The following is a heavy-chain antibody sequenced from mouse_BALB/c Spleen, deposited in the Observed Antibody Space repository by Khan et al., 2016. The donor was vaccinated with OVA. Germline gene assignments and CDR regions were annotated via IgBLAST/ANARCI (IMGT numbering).Heavy chain of an antibody. V-gene: IGHV5-6-5*01. J-gene: IGHJ3*01. Sequence: EVELVEAGGGLVKPGGSLKLSCAASGFTFSSYAMSWVRQTPEKRLVWVASISSGGSTYYPDSVKGRFTISRDNAWNILYLQMSSLRSEDTAMYYCAREGTTAPFAYWGQGTLVTVSA. D-gene: IGHD1-2*01. CDR2: ISSGGST. CDR3: AREGTTAPFAY. CDR1: GFTFSSYA.